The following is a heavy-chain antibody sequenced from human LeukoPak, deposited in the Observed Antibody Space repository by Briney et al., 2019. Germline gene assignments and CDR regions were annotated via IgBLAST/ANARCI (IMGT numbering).Heavy chain of an antibody. J-gene: IGHJ4*02. CDR2: INPNSGGT. CDR3: ERGGGGDDYGDYVDF. D-gene: IGHD4-17*01. CDR1: GYTFTGYY. V-gene: IGHV1-2*02. Sequence: ASVKVSCKASGYTFTGYYMHWVRQAPGQGLEWMGWINPNSGGTNYAQKFQGRVTITRDTSISTAYMELSRLRSDDTAVYYCERGGGGDDYGDYVDFWGQGTLVTVSS.